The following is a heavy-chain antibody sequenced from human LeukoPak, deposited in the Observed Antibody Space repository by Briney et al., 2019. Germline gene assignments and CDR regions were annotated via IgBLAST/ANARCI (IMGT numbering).Heavy chain of an antibody. CDR1: GGTFSSYA. CDR3: AIAYYDILTGYYVYDAFDI. Sequence: SVKVSCKASGGTFSSYAISWVRQAPGQGLEWMGGIIPIFGTANYAQKFQGRVTITADKSTSTAYMELSSLRSEDTAVYYCAIAYYDILTGYYVYDAFDIWGQGTMVTVSS. CDR2: IIPIFGTA. J-gene: IGHJ3*02. V-gene: IGHV1-69*06. D-gene: IGHD3-9*01.